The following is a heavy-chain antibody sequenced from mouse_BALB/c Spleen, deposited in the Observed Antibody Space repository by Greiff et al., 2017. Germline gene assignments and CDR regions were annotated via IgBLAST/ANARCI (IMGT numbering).Heavy chain of an antibody. Sequence: EVKVEESGGGLVKPGGSLKLSCAASGFTFSSYGMSWVRQTPDKRLELVATINSNGGSTYYPDSVKGRFTISRDNAKNTLYLQMSSLKSEDTAMYYCAREGTLLRGYAMDYWGQGTSVTVSS. D-gene: IGHD1-1*01. V-gene: IGHV5-6-3*01. CDR2: INSNGGST. CDR1: GFTFSSYG. J-gene: IGHJ4*01. CDR3: AREGTLLRGYAMDY.